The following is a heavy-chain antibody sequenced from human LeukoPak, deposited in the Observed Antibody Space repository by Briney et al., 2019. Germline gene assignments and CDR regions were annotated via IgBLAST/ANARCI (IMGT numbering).Heavy chain of an antibody. J-gene: IGHJ6*03. V-gene: IGHV1-8*01. CDR2: MNPNSGNT. D-gene: IGHD3-16*01. CDR3: ATGLAGYIMSYYYYMDV. Sequence: ASVKVSCKASGYTFTSYDINWVRQATGQGLEWMGWMNPNSGNTGYAQKFQGRVTMTRNTSISTAYMELSSLRSEDTAVYYCATGLAGYIMSYYYYMDVWGKGTTVTVSS. CDR1: GYTFTSYD.